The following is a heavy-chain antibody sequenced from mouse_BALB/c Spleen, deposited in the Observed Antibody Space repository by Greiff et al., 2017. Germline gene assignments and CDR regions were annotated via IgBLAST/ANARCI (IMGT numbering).Heavy chain of an antibody. CDR2: IWAGGST. J-gene: IGHJ3*01. CDR3: ARGYYGSSPAWFAY. Sequence: VKVVESGPGLVAPSQSLSITCTVSGFSLTSYGVHWVRQPPGKGLEWLGVIWAGGSTNYNSALMSRLSISKDNSKSQVFLKMNSLQTDDTAMYYCARGYYGSSPAWFAYWGQGTLVTVSA. V-gene: IGHV2-9*02. D-gene: IGHD1-1*01. CDR1: GFSLTSYG.